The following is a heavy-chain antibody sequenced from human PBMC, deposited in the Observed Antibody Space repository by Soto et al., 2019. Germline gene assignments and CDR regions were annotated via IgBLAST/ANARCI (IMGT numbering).Heavy chain of an antibody. CDR2: ISSSGSTI. J-gene: IGHJ5*02. CDR3: AKGEHWVDP. CDR1: GFTFSDYY. Sequence: GGALRLSCAASGFTFSDYYMSWIRQAPGKGLEWVSYISSSGSTIYYADSVKGRCTISRDNAKNALYLQMNSLRAEDTAVYYCAKGEHWVDPCAQGTLVTVSS. V-gene: IGHV3-11*01.